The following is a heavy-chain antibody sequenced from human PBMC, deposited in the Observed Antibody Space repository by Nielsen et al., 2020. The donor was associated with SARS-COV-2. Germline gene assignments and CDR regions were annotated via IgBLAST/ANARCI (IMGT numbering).Heavy chain of an antibody. D-gene: IGHD4-17*01. V-gene: IGHV3-13*04. CDR1: GFTFSSYD. CDR2: IGTAGDT. CDR3: ARGIYGDYYFDY. J-gene: IGHJ4*02. Sequence: GESLKISCAASGFTFSSYDMHWVRQATGKGLEWVSAIGTAGDTYYPGSVKGRFTISRENAKNSLYLQMNSLRAEDTAVYYCARGIYGDYYFDYWGQGTLVTVSS.